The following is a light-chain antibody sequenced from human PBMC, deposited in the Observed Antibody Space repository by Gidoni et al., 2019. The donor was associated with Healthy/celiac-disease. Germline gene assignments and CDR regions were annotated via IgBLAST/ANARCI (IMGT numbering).Light chain of an antibody. CDR3: QQYFSTPLT. CDR2: WAS. J-gene: IGKJ4*01. Sequence: DIVMTQSPDSLAVALGERATINCTSSQSVLYSSNNKNYLAWYQQKPGQPPKLLIYWASTRESGVPDRFSGSGSGTDFTCTIISLPAEDVAVYYCQQYFSTPLTFGGGTKVEIK. CDR1: QSVLYSSNNKNY. V-gene: IGKV4-1*01.